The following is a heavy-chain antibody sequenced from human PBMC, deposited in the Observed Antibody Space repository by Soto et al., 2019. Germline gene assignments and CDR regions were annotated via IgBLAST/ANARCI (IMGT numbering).Heavy chain of an antibody. D-gene: IGHD3-22*01. V-gene: IGHV4-59*01. CDR1: CGSIISYY. CDR3: ARSITMIDNWFDP. CDR2: IYYSGST. Sequence: SETLSLTCTFSCGSIISYYWSWIRQPPGKGLEWIGYIYYSGSTNYNPSLKSRVTISVDTSKNQFSLKLSSVTAADTAVYYCARSITMIDNWFDPWGQGTLVTVSS. J-gene: IGHJ5*02.